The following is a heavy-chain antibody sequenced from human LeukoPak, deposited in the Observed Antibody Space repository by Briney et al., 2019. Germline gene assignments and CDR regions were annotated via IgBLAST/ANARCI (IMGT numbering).Heavy chain of an antibody. CDR1: GYTFTSYG. J-gene: IGHJ4*02. CDR2: ISAYNGNT. Sequence: GASVKASCKASGYTFTSYGISWVRQAPGQGLEWMGWISAYNGNTNYAQKLQGRVTMTTDTSTSTAYMELRSLRSDDTAVYYCARVDCSSTSCYMQADYWGQGTLVTVSS. CDR3: ARVDCSSTSCYMQADY. D-gene: IGHD2-2*02. V-gene: IGHV1-18*01.